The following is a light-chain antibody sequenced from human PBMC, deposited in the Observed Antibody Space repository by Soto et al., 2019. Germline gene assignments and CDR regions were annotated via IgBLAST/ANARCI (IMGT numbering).Light chain of an antibody. V-gene: IGKV3-20*01. J-gene: IGKJ1*01. CDR1: QSVDTTY. CDR2: GAS. CDR3: QQYGRSPWT. Sequence: EIVLTQSPGTLSLSPGERATLSCRASQSVDTTYLAWYQQNPGQAPRLLIYGASSRATGIPDRFSGSGSGTDFTLTISRLEPEDFAVYYCQQYGRSPWTFGRGTKVEIK.